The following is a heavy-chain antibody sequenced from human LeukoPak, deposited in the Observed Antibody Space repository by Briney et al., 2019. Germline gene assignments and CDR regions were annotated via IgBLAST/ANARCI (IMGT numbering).Heavy chain of an antibody. Sequence: GASVKVSCKASGYTFTSYYMHWVRQAPGQGLEWMGIINPSGGSTSYAQKFQGRVTMTRDTSTSTVYMELSSLRSEDTAVYYCARERQYQLRGRPFDPWGQGTLVTVSS. V-gene: IGHV1-46*01. J-gene: IGHJ5*02. CDR1: GYTFTSYY. D-gene: IGHD2-2*01. CDR3: ARERQYQLRGRPFDP. CDR2: INPSGGST.